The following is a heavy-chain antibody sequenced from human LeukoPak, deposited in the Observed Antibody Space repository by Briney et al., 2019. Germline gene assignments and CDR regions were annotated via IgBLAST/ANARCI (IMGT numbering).Heavy chain of an antibody. J-gene: IGHJ4*02. V-gene: IGHV4-39*01. D-gene: IGHD6-13*01. CDR3: ARLFEQPWTTIHY. CDR1: GGSISGSSYY. CDR2: IYYSGST. Sequence: SSETLSLTCTVSGGSISGSSYYWGWIRQPPGKGLEWIGSIYYSGSTYYNPSLKSRVTISVDTSKNQFSLKLSSVTAADTAVYYCARLFEQPWTTIHYWGQGTLVTVSS.